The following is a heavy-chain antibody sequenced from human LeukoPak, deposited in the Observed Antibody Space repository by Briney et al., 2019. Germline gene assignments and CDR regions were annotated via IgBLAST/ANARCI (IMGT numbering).Heavy chain of an antibody. CDR3: AKSGSYGGNYYFDY. Sequence: GGSLRLPCAASGFTFSSYGMSWVRQAPGKGLEWVSAISGSGGSTYYADSVKGRFTISRDNSKDTLYLQMNSLRAEDTAVYYCAKSGSYGGNYYFDYWGQGTLVTVSS. V-gene: IGHV3-23*01. CDR1: GFTFSSYG. D-gene: IGHD4-23*01. CDR2: ISGSGGST. J-gene: IGHJ4*02.